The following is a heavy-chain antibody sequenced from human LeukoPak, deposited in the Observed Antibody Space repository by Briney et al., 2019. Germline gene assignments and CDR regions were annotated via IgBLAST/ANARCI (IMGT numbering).Heavy chain of an antibody. CDR1: GGSFSGYY. CDR2: INHSGST. V-gene: IGHV4-34*01. D-gene: IGHD6-25*01. Sequence: SETLSLTCAVYGGSFSGYYWSWIRQPPGKGLEWIGEINHSGSTNYNPSLKSRVTISVDTSKNQYSLKLSSVTAADTAVYYCARGSRPRPFDYWGQGTLVTVSS. J-gene: IGHJ4*02. CDR3: ARGSRPRPFDY.